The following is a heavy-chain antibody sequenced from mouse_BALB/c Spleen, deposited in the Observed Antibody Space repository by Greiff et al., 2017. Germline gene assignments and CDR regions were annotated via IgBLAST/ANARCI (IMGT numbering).Heavy chain of an antibody. CDR3: ARGGYGSSYGY. Sequence: VQLKESGPGLVKPSQSLSLTCTVTGYSITSDYAWNWIRQFPGNKLEWMGYISYSGSTSYNPSLKSRISITRDTSKNQFFLQLNSVTTEDTATYYCARGGYGSSYGYWGQGTTLTVSS. V-gene: IGHV3-2*02. J-gene: IGHJ2*01. CDR2: ISYSGST. D-gene: IGHD1-1*01. CDR1: GYSITSDYA.